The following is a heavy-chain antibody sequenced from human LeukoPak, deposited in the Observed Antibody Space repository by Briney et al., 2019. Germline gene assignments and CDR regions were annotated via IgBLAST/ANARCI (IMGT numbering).Heavy chain of an antibody. D-gene: IGHD3-10*01. Sequence: AGGSLRLSCAASGFTFSIFAMNWVRQAPGKGLEWISYISSSYRPIYYADSVKGRFTVSRDNAKNSLYLQMNTLRAEDTAVYYCARDNPWEMVRGVIDYWGQGTLVTVSS. J-gene: IGHJ4*02. V-gene: IGHV3-48*01. CDR3: ARDNPWEMVRGVIDY. CDR2: ISSSYRPI. CDR1: GFTFSIFA.